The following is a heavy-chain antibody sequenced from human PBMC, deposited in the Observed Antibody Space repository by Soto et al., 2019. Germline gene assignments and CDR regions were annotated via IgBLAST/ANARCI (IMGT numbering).Heavy chain of an antibody. CDR3: ARDARGYSYGWAAFDI. CDR1: GGTFSIYA. CDR2: IIPIFGTA. D-gene: IGHD5-18*01. V-gene: IGHV1-69*06. J-gene: IGHJ3*02. Sequence: SVKVSGKASGGTFSIYAISCVRQSPGQGLEWMGGIIPIFGTANYAQKFQGRVTITADKSTSTAYMELSSLRSEDAAVYYCARDARGYSYGWAAFDIWGQGTMVTVSS.